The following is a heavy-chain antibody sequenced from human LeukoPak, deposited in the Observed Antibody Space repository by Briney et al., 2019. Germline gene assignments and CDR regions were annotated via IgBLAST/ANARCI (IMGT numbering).Heavy chain of an antibody. CDR2: IYYSGST. D-gene: IGHD4-11*01. Sequence: SEALSLTCTVSGGSISSYYWSWIRQPPGPGLERVGYIYYSGSTNYNPSLKSRVTISVDTSKNQFSLKLSSVTAADTAVYYCARTEWVTTYYYYMDVWGKGTTVTVSS. V-gene: IGHV4-59*12. CDR1: GGSISSYY. CDR3: ARTEWVTTYYYYMDV. J-gene: IGHJ6*03.